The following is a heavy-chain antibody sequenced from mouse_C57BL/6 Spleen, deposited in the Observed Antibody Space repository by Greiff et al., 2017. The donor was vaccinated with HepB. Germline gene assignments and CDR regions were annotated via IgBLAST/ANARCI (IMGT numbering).Heavy chain of an antibody. CDR1: GFNIKDYY. Sequence: EVQLQESGAELVRPGASVKLSCTASGFNIKDYYMHWVKQRPEQGLEWIGRIDPEDGDTEYAPKFQGKATMTADTSSNTAYLQLSSLTSEDTAVYYCTGVDYGNHWYFDVWGTGTTVTVSS. V-gene: IGHV14-1*01. D-gene: IGHD2-1*01. CDR2: IDPEDGDT. CDR3: TGVDYGNHWYFDV. J-gene: IGHJ1*03.